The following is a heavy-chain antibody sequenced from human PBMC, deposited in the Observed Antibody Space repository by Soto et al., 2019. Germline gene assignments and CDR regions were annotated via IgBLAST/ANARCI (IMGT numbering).Heavy chain of an antibody. J-gene: IGHJ4*02. CDR1: GYTFTSYA. V-gene: IGHV1-3*01. CDR3: ARSVAVPAAPDY. CDR2: INAGNGNT. Sequence: QVQLVQSGAEVKKPGASVRVSCEACGYTFTSYAMHWVRQAPGQRLEWMGWINAGNGNTKYSQKFQGRVTITRDTSASTAYMELSSLRSEDTAMYYCARSVAVPAAPDYWGQRTLVTVSS. D-gene: IGHD2-2*01.